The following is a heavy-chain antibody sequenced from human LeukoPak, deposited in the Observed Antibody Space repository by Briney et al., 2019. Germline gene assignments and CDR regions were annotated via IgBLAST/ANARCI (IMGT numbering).Heavy chain of an antibody. V-gene: IGHV1-69*13. Sequence: GASVKVSCKASGGTFSSYAISWVRQAPGQGLEWMGGIIPIFGTANYAQKFQGRVTITADESTSTAYMELSSLRSEDTAVYYCARGGEEYSSGWDFQSRKVGYFFDYWGQGTLVTVSS. J-gene: IGHJ4*02. CDR3: ARGGEEYSSGWDFQSRKVGYFFDY. CDR2: IIPIFGTA. D-gene: IGHD6-19*01. CDR1: GGTFSSYA.